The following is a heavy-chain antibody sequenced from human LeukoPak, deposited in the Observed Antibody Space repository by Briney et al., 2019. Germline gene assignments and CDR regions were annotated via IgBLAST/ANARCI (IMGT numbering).Heavy chain of an antibody. Sequence: GASVKVSCKASGYTFTDYVMHWVRQAPGQRLEWMGWINAGNGNTKYSQKFQGGVTITRDTSASTVYMELSSLRSEDTAVYYCAREVWGFDPWGQGTLVTVSS. D-gene: IGHD7-27*01. CDR3: AREVWGFDP. J-gene: IGHJ5*02. V-gene: IGHV1-3*01. CDR2: INAGNGNT. CDR1: GYTFTDYV.